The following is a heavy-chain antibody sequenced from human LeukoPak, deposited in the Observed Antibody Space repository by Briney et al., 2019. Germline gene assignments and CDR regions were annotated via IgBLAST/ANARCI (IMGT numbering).Heavy chain of an antibody. V-gene: IGHV1-18*01. Sequence: GASVKVSCKASGYSFTSYGINWVRQAPGQGLKWLGWISANNGNTKYAQKLQGRVIMTTDTSTTTAYMELRSLRSDDTAIYYCARASVVIPGAFDIWGQGTMVTVSS. CDR2: ISANNGNT. CDR1: GYSFTSYG. CDR3: ARASVVIPGAFDI. D-gene: IGHD2-21*01. J-gene: IGHJ3*02.